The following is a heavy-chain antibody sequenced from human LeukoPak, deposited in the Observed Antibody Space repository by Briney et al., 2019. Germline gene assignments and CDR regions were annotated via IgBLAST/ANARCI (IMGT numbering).Heavy chain of an antibody. CDR3: ARYSFETMIVVRVGAFDI. CDR2: ISGSGGST. D-gene: IGHD3-22*01. CDR1: GFTFSSYG. Sequence: GGSLRLSCAASGFTFSSYGMSWVRQAPGKGLEWVSAISGSGGSTYYADSVKGRFTISRDNSKNTLYLQMNSLRAEDTAVYYCARYSFETMIVVRVGAFDIWGQGTMVTVSS. V-gene: IGHV3-23*01. J-gene: IGHJ3*02.